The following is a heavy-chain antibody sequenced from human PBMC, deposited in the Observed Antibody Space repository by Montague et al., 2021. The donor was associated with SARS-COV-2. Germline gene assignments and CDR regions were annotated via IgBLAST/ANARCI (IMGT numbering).Heavy chain of an antibody. Sequence: SLRLSCAASGFTFSSYEMNWVRQAPGKGLEWVSYISSSGSTIYYADSVKGRFTISRDNAKNSLYLQINSLRAEDTAVYYCASEQYCSGGSCFYDAFDVWGQGTTVTVSS. D-gene: IGHD2-15*01. J-gene: IGHJ3*01. CDR3: ASEQYCSGGSCFYDAFDV. V-gene: IGHV3-48*03. CDR1: GFTFSSYE. CDR2: ISSSGSTI.